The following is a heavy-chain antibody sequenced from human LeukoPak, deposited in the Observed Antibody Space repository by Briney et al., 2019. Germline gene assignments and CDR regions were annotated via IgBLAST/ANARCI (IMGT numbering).Heavy chain of an antibody. CDR2: ISSNGGST. Sequence: PGGSLRLYCSASGFTFSSYAMHWVRQAPGKGLEYVSAISSNGGSTYYADSVKGRFTISRDNSKNTLYLQMSSLRAEDTAVYYCVKTVYGTMVRGVNTSLFDYWGQGTLVTVSS. D-gene: IGHD3-10*01. J-gene: IGHJ4*02. CDR3: VKTVYGTMVRGVNTSLFDY. V-gene: IGHV3-64D*06. CDR1: GFTFSSYA.